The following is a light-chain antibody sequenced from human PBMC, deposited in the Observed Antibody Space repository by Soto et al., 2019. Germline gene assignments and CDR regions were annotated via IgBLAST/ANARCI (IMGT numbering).Light chain of an antibody. J-gene: IGKJ1*01. CDR3: QHYNSYPWT. CDR1: QSISSY. Sequence: ITQSPSSLSASVGEKIIITCRASQSISSYLTWYQQKPGKAPKLLIFDASSLESGVPSRFSGSGSGTEFTLTISSLQPDDFATYYCQHYNSYPWTFGQGTKVDI. V-gene: IGKV1-5*01. CDR2: DAS.